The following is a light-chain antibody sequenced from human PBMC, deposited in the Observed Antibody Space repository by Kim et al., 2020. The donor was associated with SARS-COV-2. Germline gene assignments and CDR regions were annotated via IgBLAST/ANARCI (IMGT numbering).Light chain of an antibody. CDR2: GAS. J-gene: IGKJ1*01. Sequence: SSLSASVGDRVSITCRASQSISSHLNWYQQKPGNAPNLLIHGASTLQSGVPSRFSGSGSGTDFTLTISSLQPEDFTSCYCQHSTTFGQGTKVDIK. CDR3: QHSTT. V-gene: IGKV1-39*01. CDR1: QSISSH.